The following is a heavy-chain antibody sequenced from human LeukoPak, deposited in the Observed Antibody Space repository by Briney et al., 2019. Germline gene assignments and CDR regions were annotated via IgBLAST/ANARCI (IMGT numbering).Heavy chain of an antibody. J-gene: IGHJ5*02. V-gene: IGHV3-20*04. D-gene: IGHD4-17*01. CDR2: INWNGGST. Sequence: GGSLRLSCAASGFTFDDYGMSWVRQVPGKGLEWVSGINWNGGSTGYADSVKGRFTISRDNAKNTLYLQMNSLRADDTAIYYCTKDPNGDYIGAFDPWGQGTLVTVSS. CDR3: TKDPNGDYIGAFDP. CDR1: GFTFDDYG.